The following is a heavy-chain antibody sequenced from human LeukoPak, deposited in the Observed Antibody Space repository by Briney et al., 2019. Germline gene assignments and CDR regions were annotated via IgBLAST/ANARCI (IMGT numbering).Heavy chain of an antibody. J-gene: IGHJ2*01. Sequence: ASVKASCKASGYTFTSYYMHWVRQAPGQGLEWMGIINPSGGSTSYAQKFQGRVTMTRDTSTSTVYMELSSLRSEDTAGYYCARGPPPRYSSGWYGWYFDLWGRGTLVTVSS. V-gene: IGHV1-46*01. D-gene: IGHD6-19*01. CDR2: INPSGGST. CDR3: ARGPPPRYSSGWYGWYFDL. CDR1: GYTFTSYY.